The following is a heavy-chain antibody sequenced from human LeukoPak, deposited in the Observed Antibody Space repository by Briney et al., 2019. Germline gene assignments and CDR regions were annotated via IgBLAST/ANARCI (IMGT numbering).Heavy chain of an antibody. CDR1: GFTFSNYA. Sequence: GGSLRLSCAASGFTFSNYAMSWVRQAPGKGLEWVSGISGSGGSTNYADSVKGRFTISRDNSKNTLYLQMNSLRAEDTAVYYCARMPAAIGPYGMDVWGRGTTVTVSS. V-gene: IGHV3-23*01. D-gene: IGHD2-2*01. CDR2: ISGSGGST. CDR3: ARMPAAIGPYGMDV. J-gene: IGHJ6*04.